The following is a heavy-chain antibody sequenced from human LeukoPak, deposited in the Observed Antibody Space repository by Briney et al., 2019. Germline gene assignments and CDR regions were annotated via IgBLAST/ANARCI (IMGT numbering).Heavy chain of an antibody. CDR1: GGSISSYY. V-gene: IGHV4-59*01. CDR2: VYYSGST. CDR3: ARDGSSYYFDY. D-gene: IGHD6-6*01. Sequence: PSETLSLTCTVSGGSISSYYWSWIRQPPGKGLDWIGYVYYSGSTNHNPSLKSRVTISVDTSKNQFSLKLSSVTAADTAVYYCARDGSSYYFDYWGQGALVTVSS. J-gene: IGHJ4*02.